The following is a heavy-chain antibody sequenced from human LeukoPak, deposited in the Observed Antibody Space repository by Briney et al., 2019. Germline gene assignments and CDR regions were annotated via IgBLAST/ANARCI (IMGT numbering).Heavy chain of an antibody. CDR3: ARDRQSYGSGSYLGY. D-gene: IGHD3-10*01. CDR2: IYISGST. Sequence: SETLSLTCAVYGGSFSGYYWSWIRQPAGKGLEWIGRIYISGSTNYNPSLKSRVTISVDTSKNQFSLKLNSVTAADTAVYYCARDRQSYGSGSYLGYWGQGTLVTVSS. CDR1: GGSFSGYY. V-gene: IGHV4-4*07. J-gene: IGHJ4*02.